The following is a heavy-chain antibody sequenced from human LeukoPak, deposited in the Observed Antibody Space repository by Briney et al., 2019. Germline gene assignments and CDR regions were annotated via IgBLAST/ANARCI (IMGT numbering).Heavy chain of an antibody. D-gene: IGHD3-10*01. CDR2: IYYSGST. Sequence: PSETPSLTCTVSGGSISSSSYYWGWIRQPPGKGLEWIGSIYYSGSTYYNPSLKSRVTISVDTSKNQFSLKLSSVTAADTAVYYCAGGMVRGVLKDYYYGMDVWGQGTTVTVSS. J-gene: IGHJ6*02. CDR1: GGSISSSSYY. V-gene: IGHV4-39*05. CDR3: AGGMVRGVLKDYYYGMDV.